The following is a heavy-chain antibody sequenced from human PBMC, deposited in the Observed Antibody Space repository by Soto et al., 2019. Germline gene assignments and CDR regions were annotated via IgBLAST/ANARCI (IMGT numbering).Heavy chain of an antibody. CDR2: IDPSDSYT. J-gene: IGHJ5*02. Sequence: GESLKISCKGSGYSFTSYWISWVRQMPGKGLEWMGRIDPSDSYTNYSPSFQGHVTISADKSISTAYLQWSSLKASDTAMYYCARDPGVVTHKGPWGQGTLVTVSS. D-gene: IGHD3-3*01. CDR1: GYSFTSYW. CDR3: ARDPGVVTHKGP. V-gene: IGHV5-10-1*01.